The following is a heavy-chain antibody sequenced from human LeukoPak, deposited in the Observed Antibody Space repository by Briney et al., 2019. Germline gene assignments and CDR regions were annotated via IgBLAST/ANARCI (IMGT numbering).Heavy chain of an antibody. D-gene: IGHD2-2*01. V-gene: IGHV3-7*01. CDR3: ASDGGHIVVVPAASYAFDI. Sequence: GGSLRLSCAASGFTFSSYWMSWVRQAPGKGLEWVANIKQDGSEKYYVDSVKGRFTISRDNAKNSLYLQMNSLRAEDTAVYYCASDGGHIVVVPAASYAFDIWGQGTMVTVSS. CDR1: GFTFSSYW. CDR2: IKQDGSEK. J-gene: IGHJ3*02.